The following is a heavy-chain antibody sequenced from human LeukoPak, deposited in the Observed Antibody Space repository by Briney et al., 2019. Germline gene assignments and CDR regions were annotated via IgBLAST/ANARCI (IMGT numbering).Heavy chain of an antibody. CDR2: INHSGST. Sequence: SETLSLTCAVYGGSFSGYYWSWIRQPPGKGLEWIGEINHSGSTNYNPSLKSRVTISVDTSKNQFSLKLSSVTAADTAVYYCARRGTLRNWFDPWGQGTLVTVSS. D-gene: IGHD1-1*01. CDR3: ARRGTLRNWFDP. CDR1: GGSFSGYY. V-gene: IGHV4-34*01. J-gene: IGHJ5*02.